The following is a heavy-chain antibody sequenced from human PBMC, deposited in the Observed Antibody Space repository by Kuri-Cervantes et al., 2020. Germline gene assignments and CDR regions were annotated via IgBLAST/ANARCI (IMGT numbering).Heavy chain of an antibody. Sequence: LSLTCAASGFTFSSYWMSWVRQAPGKGLEWVANIKQDGSEKYYVDSVKGRFTISRDNAKNSLYLQMNSLRAEDTAVYYCARGAVAGSMDVWGKGTTVTVSS. V-gene: IGHV3-7*01. J-gene: IGHJ6*04. CDR3: ARGAVAGSMDV. D-gene: IGHD6-19*01. CDR1: GFTFSSYW. CDR2: IKQDGSEK.